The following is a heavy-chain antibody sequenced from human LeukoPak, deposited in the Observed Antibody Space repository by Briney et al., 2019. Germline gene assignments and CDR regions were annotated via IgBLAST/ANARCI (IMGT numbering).Heavy chain of an antibody. V-gene: IGHV3-7*01. J-gene: IGHJ4*02. CDR1: GFTFSSYW. CDR2: IKYDGDEE. D-gene: IGHD4/OR15-4a*01. Sequence: GGSLRLSCAASGFTFSSYWMSWVRQAPGKGLEWVANIKYDGDEEYYVDSVKGRFTISRDNAKNSLYLQLNSLRVEDTAVYYCRSGGAAPGAFDNWGQGTLVTVSP. CDR3: RSGGAAPGAFDN.